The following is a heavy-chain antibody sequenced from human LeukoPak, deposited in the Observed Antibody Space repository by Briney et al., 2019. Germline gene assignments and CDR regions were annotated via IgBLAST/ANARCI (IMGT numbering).Heavy chain of an antibody. D-gene: IGHD3-10*01. Sequence: GGSLRLSCAASGFTFSSYWMSWVRQAPGMGLEWVANIKQDGSEKYYVDSVKGRFTISRDNAKNSLYLQMNSLRAEDTAVYFCARVATGSYDWFDPWGQGTLVTVSS. J-gene: IGHJ5*02. CDR3: ARVATGSYDWFDP. CDR2: IKQDGSEK. CDR1: GFTFSSYW. V-gene: IGHV3-7*01.